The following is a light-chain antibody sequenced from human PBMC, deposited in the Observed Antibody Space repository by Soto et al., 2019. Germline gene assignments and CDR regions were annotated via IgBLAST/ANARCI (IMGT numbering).Light chain of an antibody. CDR1: QSVSSSY. CDR3: QHYGTSAL. Sequence: EIVLTQSPGTLSLSPGERATLSCRASQSVSSSYLAWYQQKPGQAPRLLIYDASMATGIPDRFSASGSGTYFTLTITRLEPEDFAVYYCQHYGTSALFGPGTKVEI. V-gene: IGKV3-20*01. J-gene: IGKJ3*01. CDR2: DAS.